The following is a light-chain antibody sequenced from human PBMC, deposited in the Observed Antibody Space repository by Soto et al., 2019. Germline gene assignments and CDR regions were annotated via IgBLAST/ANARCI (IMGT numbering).Light chain of an antibody. J-gene: IGKJ1*01. CDR1: QSVSSN. CDR2: GAS. Sequence: EIVMTQSPDTLSVSLVERATLSCRASQSVSSNLAWYQQKPGQAPRLLIYGASTRATGIPARFSGSGSGTEFTLTISSLQSEDFAVYYCQQYNNWPPWTFGQGTKVEIK. V-gene: IGKV3-15*01. CDR3: QQYNNWPPWT.